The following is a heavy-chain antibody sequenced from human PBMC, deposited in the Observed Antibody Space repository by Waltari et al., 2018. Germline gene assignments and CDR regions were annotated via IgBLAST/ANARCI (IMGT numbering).Heavy chain of an antibody. J-gene: IGHJ4*02. Sequence: VQLVESGGGVVQPGRSLRLSCAASGFTFSSYGMHWVRQAPGKGLEWVSAISGSGGSTYYADSVKGRFTISRDNSKNTLYLQMNSLRAEDTAVYYCAKSQSSTNFVRRVFDYWGQGTLVTVSS. CDR3: AKSQSSTNFVRRVFDY. CDR1: GFTFSSYG. V-gene: IGHV3-23*04. CDR2: ISGSGGST. D-gene: IGHD2-8*01.